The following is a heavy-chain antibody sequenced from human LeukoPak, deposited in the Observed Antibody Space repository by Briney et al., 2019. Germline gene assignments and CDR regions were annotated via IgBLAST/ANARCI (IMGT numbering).Heavy chain of an antibody. J-gene: IGHJ4*02. CDR2: INSDGSST. Sequence: GGSLRLSCAASGFTFSSYWMHWVRQAPGKGLVWVSRINSDGSSTSYADSVKGRFTISRDNAKNTLYLQMNSLRAEDTAVYYCASAPGGYFDWSRPNSWGQGTLVTVSS. V-gene: IGHV3-74*01. CDR3: ASAPGGYFDWSRPNS. CDR1: GFTFSSYW. D-gene: IGHD3-9*01.